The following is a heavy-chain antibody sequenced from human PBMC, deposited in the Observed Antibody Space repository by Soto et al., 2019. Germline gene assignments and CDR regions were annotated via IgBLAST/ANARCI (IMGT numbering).Heavy chain of an antibody. CDR1: GGSISSGGYY. CDR2: IYYSGST. V-gene: IGHV4-31*03. D-gene: IGHD5-18*01. Sequence: SETLSLTCTVSGGSISSGGYYWSWIRQHPGKGLEWIGYIYYSGSTYYNPSLKSRVTISVDTSKNQFSLKLSSVTAADTAVYYCARSGYSYGRNPLLYWGQGTLVTVSS. CDR3: ARSGYSYGRNPLLY. J-gene: IGHJ4*02.